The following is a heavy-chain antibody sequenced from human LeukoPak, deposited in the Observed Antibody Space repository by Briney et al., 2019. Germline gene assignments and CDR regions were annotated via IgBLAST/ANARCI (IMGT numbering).Heavy chain of an antibody. CDR3: ARLAYCGGDCFYWVDY. CDR2: ISGRSSYT. V-gene: IGHV3-11*03. CDR1: GFTLSDYY. J-gene: IGHJ4*02. Sequence: GGSLRLSCAASGFTLSDYYMSCIRQAPGKGLEWVSYISGRSSYTNYADSVNGRFTISRDNAKNSLNLQMNSLRAEDTAVYYCARLAYCGGDCFYWVDYWGQGTLVTVSS. D-gene: IGHD2-21*02.